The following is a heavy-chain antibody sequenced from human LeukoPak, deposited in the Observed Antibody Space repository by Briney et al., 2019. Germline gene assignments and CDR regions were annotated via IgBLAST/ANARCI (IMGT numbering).Heavy chain of an antibody. J-gene: IGHJ4*02. CDR1: GFTFSNFW. Sequence: GGSLRLSCAASGFTFSNFWMHWGRQAPGKGLVWVSRINGDGSRANYADSFKGRFTISRDNAKDTLFLQMSSLRAEDTAIYDCARIRYNDCDDWGQGTLVTVSS. CDR2: INGDGSRA. V-gene: IGHV3-74*01. D-gene: IGHD2-21*02. CDR3: ARIRYNDCDD.